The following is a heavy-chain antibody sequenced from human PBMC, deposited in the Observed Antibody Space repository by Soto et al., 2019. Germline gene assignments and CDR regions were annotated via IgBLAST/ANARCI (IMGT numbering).Heavy chain of an antibody. V-gene: IGHV3-53*01. Sequence: DVQLVESGGCLIQPGESLRLSCAAFGLTVSGKKYVAWVRQAPGKGLEWVSALYDVDGSFYADSVKGRFTTSSDSSKTTVYLQMNGLRPDDTAVYYCATWHEREHAYDVWGQGTTVTVSS. J-gene: IGHJ3*01. CDR2: LYDVDGS. D-gene: IGHD1-1*01. CDR3: ATWHEREHAYDV. CDR1: GLTVSGKKY.